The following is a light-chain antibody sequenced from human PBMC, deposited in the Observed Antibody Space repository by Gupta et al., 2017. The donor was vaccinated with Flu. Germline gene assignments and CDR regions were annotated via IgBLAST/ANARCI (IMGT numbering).Light chain of an antibody. CDR2: YKSDSDN. Sequence: QSVLPLLPSLSASPGSSARLPCTLRSDVNIDTYRIYWYQQKPGSPPHFLLRYKSDSDNQQGSGVPGRFSGFKDASANVGILLISGLQADDEAYYYCMIWHDSAWVFGGGTKLTVL. CDR1: SDVNIDTYR. V-gene: IGLV5-45*02. CDR3: MIWHDSAWV. J-gene: IGLJ3*02.